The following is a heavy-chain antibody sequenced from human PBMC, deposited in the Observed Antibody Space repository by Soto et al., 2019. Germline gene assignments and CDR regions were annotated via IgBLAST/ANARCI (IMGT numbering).Heavy chain of an antibody. CDR2: IYYSGST. J-gene: IGHJ4*02. CDR3: ARRYGSSFDY. D-gene: IGHD3-16*01. CDR1: GGSISSYY. V-gene: IGHV4-59*08. Sequence: QVQLQESGPGLVKPSETLSLTCTVSGGSISSYYWSWIRQPPGTGLEWIGYIYYSGSTNYNPSLKSRVTISVNTSKNQFSLKLSSVTAADTAVYYCARRYGSSFDYWGQGTPVTVSS.